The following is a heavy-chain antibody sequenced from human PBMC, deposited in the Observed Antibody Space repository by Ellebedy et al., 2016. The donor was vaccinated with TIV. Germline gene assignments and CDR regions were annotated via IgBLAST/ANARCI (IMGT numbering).Heavy chain of an antibody. D-gene: IGHD4-17*01. J-gene: IGHJ2*01. V-gene: IGHV3-30-3*01. CDR1: GFTFSNYA. Sequence: PGGSLRLSCAASGFTFSNYALHWVRQAPGKGLEWLSLISYDDYYIYYADSVKGRFTISRDNFKSTLYLQMDSLRAEDTAVYYCARGTNDYGSRLGKRYFDLWGRGTLVTVSS. CDR2: ISYDDYYI. CDR3: ARGTNDYGSRLGKRYFDL.